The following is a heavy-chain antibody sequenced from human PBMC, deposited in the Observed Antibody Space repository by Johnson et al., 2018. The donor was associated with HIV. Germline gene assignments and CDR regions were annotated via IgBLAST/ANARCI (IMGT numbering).Heavy chain of an antibody. CDR1: GFTFNTYG. J-gene: IGHJ3*02. CDR3: AKWKYCSGDNCYSEFGVFDDAFDI. CDR2: IRYDGSNK. Sequence: QVQLVESGGGVVHPGGSLRLSCAASGFTFNTYGMHWVRQAPGKGLEWVAFIRYDGSNKYYSYSVKGRFPISRANSKNTVYLQTNSLRAEDSAVYYCAKWKYCSGDNCYSEFGVFDDAFDIWGQGTMVTVSS. V-gene: IGHV3-30*02. D-gene: IGHD2-15*01.